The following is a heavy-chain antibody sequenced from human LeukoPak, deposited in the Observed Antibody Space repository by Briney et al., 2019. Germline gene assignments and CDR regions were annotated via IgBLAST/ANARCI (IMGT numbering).Heavy chain of an antibody. Sequence: SETLSLTCTVSGDSISTYYWSWIRQPPGRGLEWIGYIYYRVTSDYNPSLKSRVTMSVDMSTRQISLKLSSVTAADTAVYYCARAGYSSSWGNDFWGQGTLVSVSS. V-gene: IGHV4-59*12. J-gene: IGHJ4*02. CDR1: GDSISTYY. D-gene: IGHD6-13*01. CDR3: ARAGYSSSWGNDF. CDR2: IYYRVTS.